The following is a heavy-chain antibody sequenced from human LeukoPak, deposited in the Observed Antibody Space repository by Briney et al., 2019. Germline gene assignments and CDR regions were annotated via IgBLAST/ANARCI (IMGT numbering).Heavy chain of an antibody. CDR2: IKQDGSKK. D-gene: IGHD5-24*01. V-gene: IGHV3-7*04. CDR3: TRVGYIDEGIDY. J-gene: IGHJ4*02. Sequence: GGSLRLSCVASGFPFSSYWMTWVRQAPGKGLEWVANIKQDGSKKSYVDSVKGRLTISRDNAKNSLYLQMNSLRAEDTAIYYCTRVGYIDEGIDYWGQGTLVTVSS. CDR1: GFPFSSYW.